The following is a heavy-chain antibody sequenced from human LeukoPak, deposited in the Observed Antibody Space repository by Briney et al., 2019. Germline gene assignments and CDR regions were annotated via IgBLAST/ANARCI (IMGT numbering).Heavy chain of an antibody. V-gene: IGHV4-59*12. CDR2: IYHSGST. CDR3: ARANIVVVPAAMLGHNWFDP. CDR1: DGSITNYD. Sequence: SETLSLTCTVSDGSITNYDWSWVRQPPGKGLEWIGEIYHSGSTNYNPSLKSRVTISVDKSKNQFSLKLSSVTAADTAVYYCARANIVVVPAAMLGHNWFDPWGQGTLVNVSS. D-gene: IGHD2-2*01. J-gene: IGHJ5*02.